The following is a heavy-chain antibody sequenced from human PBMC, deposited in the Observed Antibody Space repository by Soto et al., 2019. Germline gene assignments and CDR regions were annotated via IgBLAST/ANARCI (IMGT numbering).Heavy chain of an antibody. Sequence: QVQLVESGGGVVQPGRSLRLSCAASGFTFTTYGMHWVRQAPGKGLDWVALIWSDGSRTYYAESVKGRFTISRDNSKNTLFLKMNSLRAEDTAVYSWAREEIGVVGSPFDYWGQGTLVTVSS. J-gene: IGHJ4*02. V-gene: IGHV3-33*01. CDR2: IWSDGSRT. CDR1: GFTFTTYG. D-gene: IGHD3-22*01. CDR3: AREEIGVVGSPFDY.